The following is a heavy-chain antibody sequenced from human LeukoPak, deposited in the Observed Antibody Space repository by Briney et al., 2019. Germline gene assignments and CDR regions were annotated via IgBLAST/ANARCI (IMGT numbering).Heavy chain of an antibody. CDR1: GGSISSGGYY. CDR2: IYHSGST. D-gene: IGHD1-7*01. CDR3: ARDSRGWNYVVDP. J-gene: IGHJ5*02. V-gene: IGHV4-30-2*01. Sequence: MPSQTLSLTCTVSGGSISSGGYYWSWIRQPPGKGLEWIGYIYHSGSTYYNPSLKSRVTISVDRSKNQFSLKLSSVTAADTAVYYCARDSRGWNYVVDPWGQGTLVTVSS.